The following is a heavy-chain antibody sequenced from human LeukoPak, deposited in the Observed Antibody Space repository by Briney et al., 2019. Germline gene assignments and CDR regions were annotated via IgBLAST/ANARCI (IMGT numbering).Heavy chain of an antibody. Sequence: KPGESLKISCKGSGYSFTSYWIGWVRQMPGKGLEWMGIIYPGDSDTRYSPSFQGQVTISADKSISTAYLQWSSLKASDTAMYYCARNRYSSGWYGYAFDIWGQGTMVTVSS. CDR2: IYPGDSDT. CDR3: ARNRYSSGWYGYAFDI. CDR1: GYSFTSYW. J-gene: IGHJ3*02. V-gene: IGHV5-51*01. D-gene: IGHD6-19*01.